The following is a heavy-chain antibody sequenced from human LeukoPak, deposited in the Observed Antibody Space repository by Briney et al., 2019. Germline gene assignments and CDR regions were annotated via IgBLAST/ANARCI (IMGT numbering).Heavy chain of an antibody. CDR1: GFTFSSFS. CDR2: ISSSSTTI. CDR3: ARDDGYYYGSGSYYYYYGMDV. V-gene: IGHV3-48*04. Sequence: GGSLRLSCAASGFTFSSFSMNWVRQAPGKGLEWVSYISSSSTTIYYADSVKGRFTISRDNAKNSLYLQMNSLRVEDTAVYYCARDDGYYYGSGSYYYYYGMDVWGQGTTVTVSS. D-gene: IGHD3-10*01. J-gene: IGHJ6*02.